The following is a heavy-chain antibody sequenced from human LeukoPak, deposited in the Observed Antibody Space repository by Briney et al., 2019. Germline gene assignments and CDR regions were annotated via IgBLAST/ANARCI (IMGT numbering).Heavy chain of an antibody. V-gene: IGHV3-23*01. CDR2: ISGSGGST. J-gene: IGHJ3*02. CDR1: GFTFSSYG. Sequence: PGGSLRLSCAASGFTFSSYGMSWVRQAPGKGLEWVSAISGSGGSTYYADSVKGRFTISRDNSKNTLYLQMNSLRAEDTAVYYCARDDSDSSSAALDIWGQGTMVTVSS. CDR3: ARDDSDSSSAALDI. D-gene: IGHD6-6*01.